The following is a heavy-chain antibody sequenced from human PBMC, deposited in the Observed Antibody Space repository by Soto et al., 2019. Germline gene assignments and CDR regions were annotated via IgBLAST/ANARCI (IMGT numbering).Heavy chain of an antibody. CDR1: GFTFSSYG. CDR3: AKDGSRYDILTGYSSYYYYMDV. J-gene: IGHJ6*03. D-gene: IGHD3-9*01. V-gene: IGHV3-30*18. Sequence: QVQLVESEGGVVQPGRSLRLSCAASGFTFSSYGMHWVRQAPGKGLEWVAVISYDGSNKYYADSVKGRFTISRDNSKNTLYLQMNSLRAEDTAVYYCAKDGSRYDILTGYSSYYYYMDVWGKGTTVTVSS. CDR2: ISYDGSNK.